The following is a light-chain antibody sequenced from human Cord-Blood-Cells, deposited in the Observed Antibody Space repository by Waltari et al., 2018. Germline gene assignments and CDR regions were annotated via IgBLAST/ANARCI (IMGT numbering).Light chain of an antibody. J-gene: IGLJ7*01. Sequence: QSVLTQPPSASGTPGQRVTISCSGSSPHIGSTYLHWYQQLPGTAPKLLIYRNNQRPSGVPDRFSGSKSGTSASLAISGLRSEDEADYYCAAWDDSLSGQVFGGGTQLTVL. CDR1: SPHIGSTY. CDR2: RNN. CDR3: AAWDDSLSGQV. V-gene: IGLV1-47*01.